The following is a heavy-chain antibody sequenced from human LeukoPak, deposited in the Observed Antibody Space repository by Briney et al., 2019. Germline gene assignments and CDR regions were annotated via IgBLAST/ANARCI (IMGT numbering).Heavy chain of an antibody. CDR1: LDSTTSNF. Sequence: PSETLSLTCTVSLDSTTSNFGSWVRQPPGEGLEWIGEIHRSGSPNYNPSLQSRVTISIDRSRNQIALELSSVTAADTAVYYCAREILGGFNPGAYWGQGTLVTVSS. CDR2: IHRSGSP. J-gene: IGHJ4*02. CDR3: AREILGGFNPGAY. D-gene: IGHD1-14*01. V-gene: IGHV4-4*02.